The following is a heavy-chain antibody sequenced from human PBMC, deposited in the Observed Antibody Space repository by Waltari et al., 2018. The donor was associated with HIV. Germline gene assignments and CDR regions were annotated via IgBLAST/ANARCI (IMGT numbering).Heavy chain of an antibody. V-gene: IGHV1-69*01. D-gene: IGHD3-3*01. J-gene: IGHJ5*02. CDR2: IIPLFGTV. CDR1: GGTVSTSA. CDR3: ARDKAHNDVWSGYVS. Sequence: QVQLVQSGAEVKKPGSSVKVSCQSSGGTVSTSAVSWVRQAPGQGREWMGGIIPLFGTVHYAQKFQGRVTITADGSTSTVYMELSSLRSEDTAVYYCARDKAHNDVWSGYVSWGQGTLVTVSS.